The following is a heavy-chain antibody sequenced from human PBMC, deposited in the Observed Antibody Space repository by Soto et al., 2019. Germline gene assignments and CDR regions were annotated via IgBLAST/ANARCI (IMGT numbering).Heavy chain of an antibody. J-gene: IGHJ5*02. CDR2: MNPNSGNT. Sequence: QVQLVQSGAEVKKPGASVKVSCKASGYTFTSYDINWVRQATGQGLEWMGWMNPNSGNTGYAQKVXGXVXXPRNTSISTAYMELSSLRSEDTAVYYCARERSAAGTGWFDPWGQGTLVTVSS. CDR1: GYTFTSYD. V-gene: IGHV1-8*01. D-gene: IGHD6-13*01. CDR3: ARERSAAGTGWFDP.